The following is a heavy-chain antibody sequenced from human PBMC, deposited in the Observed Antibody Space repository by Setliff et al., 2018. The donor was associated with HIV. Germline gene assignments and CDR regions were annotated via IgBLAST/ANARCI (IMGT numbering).Heavy chain of an antibody. V-gene: IGHV4-39*07. CDR1: GGSISTTSSY. Sequence: SETLSLTCTVSGGSISTTSSYWGWIRQSPGKGLEWIANIYYRGNTYYNPSLKSRVTISVDKSKNQFFLKLSSVTAADTARYYCASTKYYYDSSGLSGFDYWGQGTLVTVSS. CDR3: ASTKYYYDSSGLSGFDY. CDR2: IYYRGNT. J-gene: IGHJ4*02. D-gene: IGHD3-22*01.